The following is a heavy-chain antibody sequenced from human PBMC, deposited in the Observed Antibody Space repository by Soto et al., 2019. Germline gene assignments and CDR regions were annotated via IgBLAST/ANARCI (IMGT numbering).Heavy chain of an antibody. CDR2: IKQDGSEK. D-gene: IGHD1-7*01. Sequence: PGGSLRLSCAASGFTFSSYWMSWVRQAPGKGLEWVANIKQDGSEKYYVDSVKGRFTISRDNAKNSLYLQMNSLRAEDTAVYYCAKDEITKTIRGDAFNFWGQGTMVTVSS. CDR1: GFTFSSYW. V-gene: IGHV3-7*03. J-gene: IGHJ3*01. CDR3: AKDEITKTIRGDAFNF.